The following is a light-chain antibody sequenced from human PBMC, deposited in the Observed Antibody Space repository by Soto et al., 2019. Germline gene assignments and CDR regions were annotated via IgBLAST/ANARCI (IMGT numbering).Light chain of an antibody. CDR2: SNT. CDR3: QSYDSSLSGSV. CDR1: SSNIGARYD. J-gene: IGLJ2*01. V-gene: IGLV1-40*01. Sequence: QSVLTQPPSVSGAPGQRVTISCTGSSSNIGARYDVHWYQQLPGTAPKLLINSNTNRPSGVPDRFSGSKSGTSASLAITGLQAEDEADYYCQSYDSSLSGSVFGGGTKLTVL.